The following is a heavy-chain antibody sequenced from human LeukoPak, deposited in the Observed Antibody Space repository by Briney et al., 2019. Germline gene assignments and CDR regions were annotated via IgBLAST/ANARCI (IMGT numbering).Heavy chain of an antibody. V-gene: IGHV3-7*01. CDR3: TRDFWTDY. CDR1: GFAFRNYW. Sequence: GGSLRLSCAASGFAFRNYWMSWIRQAPGRGLEWVANIKLDGTQKNYIQSVRGRFTISRDNARNFLYLQLSSLRAEDTAVYYCTRDFWTDYWGQGTLVTVSS. J-gene: IGHJ4*02. CDR2: IKLDGTQK. D-gene: IGHD3/OR15-3a*01.